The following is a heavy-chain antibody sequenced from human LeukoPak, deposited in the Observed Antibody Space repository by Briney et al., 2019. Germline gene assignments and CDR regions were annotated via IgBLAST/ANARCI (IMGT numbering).Heavy chain of an antibody. V-gene: IGHV4-39*01. D-gene: IGHD6-6*01. CDR2: IYYSGST. CDR1: GDSINSSDYY. Sequence: SETLSLTCTVSGDSINSSDYYWAWIRQPPGEGLEWIGTIYYSGSTYYKSSLKSRLTISVDSSKNQFSLKMISVTAADTGVYYCARSSSIAAGIFDYWGQGTLVTVSS. CDR3: ARSSSIAAGIFDY. J-gene: IGHJ4*02.